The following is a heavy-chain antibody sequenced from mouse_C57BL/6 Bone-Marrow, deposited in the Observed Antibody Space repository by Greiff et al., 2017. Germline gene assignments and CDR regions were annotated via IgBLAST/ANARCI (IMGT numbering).Heavy chain of an antibody. V-gene: IGHV1-5*01. J-gene: IGHJ4*01. D-gene: IGHD2-3*01. Sequence: VQLQQSGTVLARPGASVKMSCKTSGYTFTSYWMHWVKQRPGQGLEWIGAIYPGNSDTSYNQKFKGKAKLTAVTSASTAYMELSSLTNEVSAVYYGTRGGIYDGYYGGVDYWGQGTSVTVSS. CDR1: GYTFTSYW. CDR2: IYPGNSDT. CDR3: TRGGIYDGYYGGVDY.